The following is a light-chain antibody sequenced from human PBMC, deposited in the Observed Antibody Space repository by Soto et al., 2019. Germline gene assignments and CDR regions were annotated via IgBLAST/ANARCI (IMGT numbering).Light chain of an antibody. CDR1: QSVSSN. Sequence: EIVMTQSPATLSVSPGERATLSCRASQSVSSNLAWYQQKPGQAPRLLIYGASTRATGIPARFSGSGSGTEFTLTISILQSEDFAVYYCQQYNNWPPELTFGGGTKVDIK. V-gene: IGKV3-15*01. CDR2: GAS. J-gene: IGKJ4*01. CDR3: QQYNNWPPELT.